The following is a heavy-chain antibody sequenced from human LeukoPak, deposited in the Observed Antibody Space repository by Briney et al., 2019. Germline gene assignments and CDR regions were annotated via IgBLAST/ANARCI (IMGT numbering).Heavy chain of an antibody. Sequence: RGSLRLSCAASELIVSSTYMSWVRQAPGKGLGWVSVIYSVGGIYYADCVKGRFTISRDISKNMLYLQMNSLRADDTAVYYCARGHNTATSGTRAFDIWGQGTMVTVSS. V-gene: IGHV3-53*01. D-gene: IGHD5-18*01. CDR3: ARGHNTATSGTRAFDI. CDR1: ELIVSSTY. J-gene: IGHJ3*02. CDR2: IYSVGGI.